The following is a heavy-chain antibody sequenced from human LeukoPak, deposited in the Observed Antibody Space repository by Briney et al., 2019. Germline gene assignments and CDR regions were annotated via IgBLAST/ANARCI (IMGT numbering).Heavy chain of an antibody. CDR2: IYYSATT. Sequence: GSLRLSCAASGFTFSSYWMSWVRQAPGKGLEWVGSIYYSATTYYNPSLKSRVTISVDTSKNQFSLKLSSVTAADTAVYYCARQGGDDYGDYGYWGQGTLVTVSS. CDR1: GFTFSSYW. CDR3: ARQGGDDYGDYGY. V-gene: IGHV4-4*02. J-gene: IGHJ4*02. D-gene: IGHD4-17*01.